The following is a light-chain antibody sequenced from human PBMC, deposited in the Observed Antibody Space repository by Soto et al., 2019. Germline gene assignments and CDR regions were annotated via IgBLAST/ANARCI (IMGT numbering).Light chain of an antibody. V-gene: IGLV2-14*03. Sequence: QSALTQPASVSGSPGQSITISCTGTSTDVADYYYVSWYQQHPGQAPKLLIYEVGNRPSGVSDRFSGSKSGNTASLRIPGLQAEDEAEYYCSSHTTSSTVYVFGGGTKLTVL. CDR2: EVG. J-gene: IGLJ1*01. CDR3: SSHTTSSTVYV. CDR1: STDVADYYY.